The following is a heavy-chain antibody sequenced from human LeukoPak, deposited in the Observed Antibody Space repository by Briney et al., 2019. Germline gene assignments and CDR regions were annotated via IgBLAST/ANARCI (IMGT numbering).Heavy chain of an antibody. J-gene: IGHJ4*02. D-gene: IGHD4-23*01. CDR2: ISSSSSYI. CDR1: GFTFSIHA. Sequence: GGSLRLSCAASGFTFSIHAMSWVRQAPGKGLEWVSSISSSSSYIYYADSVKGRFTISRDNAKNSLYLQMSSLRAEDTAVYYCAREGVGVTHPFDYWGQGTLVTVSS. V-gene: IGHV3-21*01. CDR3: AREGVGVTHPFDY.